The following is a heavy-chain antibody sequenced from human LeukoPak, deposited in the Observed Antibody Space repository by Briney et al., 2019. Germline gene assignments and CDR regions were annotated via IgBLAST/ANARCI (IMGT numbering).Heavy chain of an antibody. J-gene: IGHJ3*02. V-gene: IGHV1-18*01. CDR1: GYTFTSYG. CDR3: ARITMVRGAVRAFDI. D-gene: IGHD3-10*01. CDR2: ISAYNGNT. Sequence: ASVKVSCKASGYTFTSYGISWVRQAPGQGLEWMGWISAYNGNTNYAQKFQGRVTMTRDMSTSTVYMELSSLRSEDTAVYYCARITMVRGAVRAFDIWGQGTMVTVSS.